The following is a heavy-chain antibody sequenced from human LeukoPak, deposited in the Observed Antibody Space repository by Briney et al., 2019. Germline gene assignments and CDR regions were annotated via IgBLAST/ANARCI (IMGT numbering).Heavy chain of an antibody. CDR3: ARTSSSSWYVP. D-gene: IGHD6-13*01. V-gene: IGHV4-59*08. Sequence: SETLSLTCTVSGGSMTGYYWSWIRQPPGKELEWIAYIYYSGSSNYNPSLKSRVTISVDTSKNQFSLKLSSVTAADTAVCYCARTSSSSWYVPWGQGTLVTVSS. CDR1: GGSMTGYY. J-gene: IGHJ5*02. CDR2: IYYSGSS.